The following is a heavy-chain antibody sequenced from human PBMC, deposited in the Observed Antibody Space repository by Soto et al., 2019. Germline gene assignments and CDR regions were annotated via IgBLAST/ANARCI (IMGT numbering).Heavy chain of an antibody. J-gene: IGHJ4*02. CDR2: ISSSSSYT. CDR1: GFTFSDYY. V-gene: IGHV3-11*05. D-gene: IGHD6-13*01. Sequence: PGGSLRLSCAASGFTFSDYYMSWIRQAPGKGLEWVSYISSSSSYTNYADSVKGRFTISRDNAKNSLYLQMNSLRAEDTAVYYCARVRGVAAAGTLKGFVDYWGQGTLVTVSS. CDR3: ARVRGVAAAGTLKGFVDY.